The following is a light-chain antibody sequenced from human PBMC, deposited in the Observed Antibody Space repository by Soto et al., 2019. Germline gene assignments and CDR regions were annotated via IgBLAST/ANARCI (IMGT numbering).Light chain of an antibody. CDR1: QSVSSY. CDR2: DAS. V-gene: IGKV3-11*01. CDR3: KQRSNWVT. J-gene: IGKJ3*01. Sequence: EIVLTQSPATLSLSPGESATLSCRASQSVSSYLAWYQQKPGQAPRLLIYDASNRATGIQARFSGSGSGTDFTLTIRSLEPEDFAVYYCKQRSNWVTFGPGTKVDIK.